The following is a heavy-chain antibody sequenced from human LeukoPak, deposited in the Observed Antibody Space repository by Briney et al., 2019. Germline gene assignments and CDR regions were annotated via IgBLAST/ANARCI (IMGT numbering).Heavy chain of an antibody. V-gene: IGHV1-69*04. Sequence: SVKVSCKASGGTFSSYAISWVRQAPGQGLEWMGRIIPILGIANYAQKFQGRVTITADKSTSTAYMELSSLRSEDTAVYYCASDDSSPQAGYFQHWGQGTLVTASS. D-gene: IGHD3-22*01. CDR2: IIPILGIA. CDR3: ASDDSSPQAGYFQH. CDR1: GGTFSSYA. J-gene: IGHJ1*01.